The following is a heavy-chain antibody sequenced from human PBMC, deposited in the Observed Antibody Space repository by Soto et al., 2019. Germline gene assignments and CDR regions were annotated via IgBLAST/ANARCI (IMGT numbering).Heavy chain of an antibody. D-gene: IGHD6-19*01. V-gene: IGHV3-23*01. CDR1: GFTFSSYA. Sequence: GGSLRLSCAASGFTFSSYAMSWVRQAPGKGLEWVSAISGSGGSTYYADSVKGRFTISRDNSKNTLYLQMNSLRAEDTAVYYCAKGSGTGDIAVAGIGLLGYWGQGTLVTVSS. CDR2: ISGSGGST. CDR3: AKGSGTGDIAVAGIGLLGY. J-gene: IGHJ4*02.